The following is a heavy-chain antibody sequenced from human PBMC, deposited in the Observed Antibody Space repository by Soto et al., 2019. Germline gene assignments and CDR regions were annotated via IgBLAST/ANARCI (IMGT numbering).Heavy chain of an antibody. V-gene: IGHV3-30*03. CDR1: GFTFSNFT. J-gene: IGHJ3*02. CDR2: ISYDGSNE. CDR3: ARRIPIAGPKGALNI. D-gene: IGHD6-13*01. Sequence: QVQLVESGGGVVQPGRSLRVSCAASGFTFSNFTMHWVRQAPGKGLEWVSTISYDGSNEHYADSLKGRFTISRDNSKNPLYMPMDSPRAEDTALYSCARRIPIAGPKGALNIWGQGTMCTVS.